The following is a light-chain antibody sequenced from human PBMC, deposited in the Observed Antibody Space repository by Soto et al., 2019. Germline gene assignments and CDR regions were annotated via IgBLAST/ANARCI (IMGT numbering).Light chain of an antibody. CDR3: SSYTSSSTHYV. CDR1: SSDVGGYNY. Sequence: QSGLTQPASVSGTTGQSTTISCTGTSSDVGGYNYVSWYQQHPGKAPKLMIYEVSNRPSGVSNRFSGSKSGNTASLTISGLQAEDEADYYCSSYTSSSTHYVFGTGTKVTVL. J-gene: IGLJ1*01. V-gene: IGLV2-14*01. CDR2: EVS.